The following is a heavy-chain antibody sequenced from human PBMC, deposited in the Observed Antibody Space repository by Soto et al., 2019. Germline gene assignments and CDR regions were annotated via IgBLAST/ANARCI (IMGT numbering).Heavy chain of an antibody. CDR2: MNPNSGNT. Sequence: ASVKVSCKASGYTFTSYDINWVRQATGQGLEWMGWMNPNSGNTGYAQKFQGRVTMTRNTSISTAYMELSSLRSEDTAVYYCATVSRAGYYFDYWGQGTLVTVSS. CDR1: GYTFTSYD. D-gene: IGHD6-19*01. J-gene: IGHJ4*02. V-gene: IGHV1-8*01. CDR3: ATVSRAGYYFDY.